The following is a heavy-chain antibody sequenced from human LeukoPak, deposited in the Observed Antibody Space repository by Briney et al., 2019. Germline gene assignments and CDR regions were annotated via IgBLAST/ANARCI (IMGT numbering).Heavy chain of an antibody. D-gene: IGHD3-16*01. V-gene: IGHV3-23*01. CDR3: ARNQQLGGHSYYYYGMDV. J-gene: IGHJ6*02. CDR2: ISGGGVTT. CDR1: GFTSIAYA. Sequence: GGSLRLSCVGSGFTSIAYALTWARQAPGKGLEWVSGISGGGVTTYYADSVKGRFTISRDNSMNTLYLQMNSLRADDTAIYYCARNQQLGGHSYYYYGMDVWGQGTTVTVSS.